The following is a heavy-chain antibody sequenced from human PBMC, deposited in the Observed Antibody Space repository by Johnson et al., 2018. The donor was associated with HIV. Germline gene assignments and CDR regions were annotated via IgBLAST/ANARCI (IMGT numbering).Heavy chain of an antibody. CDR1: GFTFSNYG. V-gene: IGHV3-30*02. CDR3: AKDEGQLGGWSHSFDM. J-gene: IGHJ3*02. D-gene: IGHD7-27*01. Sequence: QVQLVESGGGVVQPGGSLRLSCVASGFTFSNYGMHWVRQAPGKGLEWVAFIRYDGSNKYYADSVKGQFTISRDNSKNTLYLQMKSLRGEDTAIYYCAKDEGQLGGWSHSFDMWGQGTKVSVSS. CDR2: IRYDGSNK.